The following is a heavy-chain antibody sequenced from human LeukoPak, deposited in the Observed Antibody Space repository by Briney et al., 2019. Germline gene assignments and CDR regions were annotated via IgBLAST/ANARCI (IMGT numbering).Heavy chain of an antibody. V-gene: IGHV4-59*01. CDR3: ARGRYFDSTGYNPTYYFDN. CDR1: GDSFIGSY. J-gene: IGHJ4*02. Sequence: PSETLSLTCTVSGDSFIGSYWSWIRQAPGKGLEWIGYIYYPVDTNYNPSLQSRVTISADVSKKQFSLRLTSVTAADTAVYYCARGRYFDSTGYNPTYYFDNWGQGLLVTVSS. D-gene: IGHD3-22*01. CDR2: IYYPVDT.